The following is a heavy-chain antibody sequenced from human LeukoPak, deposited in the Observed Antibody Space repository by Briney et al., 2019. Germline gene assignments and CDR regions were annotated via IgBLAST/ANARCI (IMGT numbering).Heavy chain of an antibody. CDR3: TAQKQQLVREDWFDP. V-gene: IGHV3-49*04. Sequence: GGSLRLSCTASGFTFGDYAMSWVRQAPGKGLEWVGFIRSKAYGGTTEYAASVKGRFTISRDDSKSIAYLQMNSLKTEDTAVYYCTAQKQQLVREDWFDPWGQGTLVTVSS. D-gene: IGHD6-13*01. CDR1: GFTFGDYA. J-gene: IGHJ5*02. CDR2: IRSKAYGGTT.